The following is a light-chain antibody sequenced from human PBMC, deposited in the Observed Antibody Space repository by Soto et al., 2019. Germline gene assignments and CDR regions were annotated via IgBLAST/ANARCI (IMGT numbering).Light chain of an antibody. V-gene: IGKV2-28*01. J-gene: IGKJ5*01. CDR1: QSLLHSNGYNY. CDR3: MQHIEYPIT. Sequence: DIVMTQSPLSLPVTPGEPASISCRSSQSLLHSNGYNYLDWYLQKPGQSPQLLIYLGSNRSSGVPDRFSGSGSGTDFTLTISRVEAEDVGLYYCMQHIEYPITFGQGTRLEIK. CDR2: LGS.